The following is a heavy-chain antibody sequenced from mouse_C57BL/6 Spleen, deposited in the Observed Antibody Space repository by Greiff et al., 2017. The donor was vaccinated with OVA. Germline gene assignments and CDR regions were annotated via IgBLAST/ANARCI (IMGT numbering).Heavy chain of an antibody. Sequence: QVQLKQPGAELVRPGTSVKLSCKASGYTFTSYWMHWVKQRPGQGLEWIGVIDPSDSYTNYNQKFKGKATLTVDTSSSTAYMQLSSLTSEDSAVYYCARSLYGSSSYWYFDVWGTGTTVTVSS. CDR2: IDPSDSYT. J-gene: IGHJ1*03. CDR3: ARSLYGSSSYWYFDV. V-gene: IGHV1-59*01. CDR1: GYTFTSYW. D-gene: IGHD1-1*01.